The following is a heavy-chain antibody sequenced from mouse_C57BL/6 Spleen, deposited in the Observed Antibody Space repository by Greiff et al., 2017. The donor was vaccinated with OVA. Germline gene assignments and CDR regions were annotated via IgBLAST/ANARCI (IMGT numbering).Heavy chain of an antibody. CDR2: IYPGNSDT. CDR3: TREERLRPWDFDY. CDR1: GYTFTSYW. J-gene: IGHJ2*01. Sequence: EVMLVESGTVLARPGASVKMSCKTSGYTFTSYWMHWVKQRPGQGLEWIGAIYPGNSDTSYNQKFKGKAKLTAVTSASTAYMELSSLTNEDSAVYYCTREERLRPWDFDYWGQGTTLTVSS. V-gene: IGHV1-5*01. D-gene: IGHD1-1*01.